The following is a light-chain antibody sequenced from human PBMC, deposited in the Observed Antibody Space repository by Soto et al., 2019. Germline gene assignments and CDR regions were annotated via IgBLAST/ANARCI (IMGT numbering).Light chain of an antibody. J-gene: IGLJ1*01. CDR2: QDS. Sequence: SYELTQPPSVSVSPGQTASITCSGDKLGDKYACWYQQKPGQSPVLVIYQDSKRPSGIPERFSGSNSGNTATLTISGPQAMDEADYYCQAWDSSTAVFGTGTKVTVL. V-gene: IGLV3-1*01. CDR1: KLGDKY. CDR3: QAWDSSTAV.